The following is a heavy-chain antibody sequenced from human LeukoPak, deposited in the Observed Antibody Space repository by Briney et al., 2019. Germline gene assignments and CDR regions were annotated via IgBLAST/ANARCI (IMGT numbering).Heavy chain of an antibody. Sequence: GGSLRLSCAASGFTFNNYAMNWVRQAPGKGLEWVSAISGSGGSTYYADSVKGRFTISRDNSKNTLYLQMNSLRAEDTAVYYCAKDGPGEAIGYWGQGTLVTVSS. CDR1: GFTFNNYA. V-gene: IGHV3-23*01. CDR2: ISGSGGST. CDR3: AKDGPGEAIGY. D-gene: IGHD3-16*01. J-gene: IGHJ4*02.